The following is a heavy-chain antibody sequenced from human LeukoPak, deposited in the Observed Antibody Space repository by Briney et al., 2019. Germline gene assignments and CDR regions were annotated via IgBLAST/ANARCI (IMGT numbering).Heavy chain of an antibody. D-gene: IGHD3-22*01. CDR2: IYHSGST. J-gene: IGHJ4*02. V-gene: IGHV4-59*08. Sequence: SETLSLTCTVSGVSITSYYWSWIRQPPGKGLGWIGSIYHSGSTNDNPSLKSRVTTSVDTSKNQFSLKLSSVTAADTAVYYCARRGYCYGSSHYYYFDYWGQGTLVTVSS. CDR1: GVSITSYY. CDR3: ARRGYCYGSSHYYYFDY.